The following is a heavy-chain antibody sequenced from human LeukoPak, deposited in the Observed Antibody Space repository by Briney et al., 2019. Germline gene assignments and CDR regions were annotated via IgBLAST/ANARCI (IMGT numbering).Heavy chain of an antibody. V-gene: IGHV4-61*02. Sequence: SQTLSLTCTVSGDSINSGSYYWSWIRQPAGRGLEWVGLIYTSGSTHYNPSLKSRVTISLDTSKNQFSLKLSSVTAADTAVYYCARGDIAASTNWFDPWGQGTLVTVSS. CDR1: GDSINSGSYY. CDR3: ARGDIAASTNWFDP. CDR2: IYTSGST. D-gene: IGHD6-13*01. J-gene: IGHJ5*02.